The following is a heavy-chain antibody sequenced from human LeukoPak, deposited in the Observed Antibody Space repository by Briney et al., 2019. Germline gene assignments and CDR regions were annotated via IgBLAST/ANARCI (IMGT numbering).Heavy chain of an antibody. V-gene: IGHV3-48*01. D-gene: IGHD2-15*01. J-gene: IGHJ6*03. CDR3: ARGSREDIYYYYYMDV. Sequence: PSGGSLRLSCAASGFIFSTYSINWVRQAPGKGLEWVSYISSSSSTIYYADSVKGRFTISRDNAKNSLYLQMNSLRAEDTAVYYCARGSREDIYYYYYMDVWGEGTTVTVSS. CDR2: ISSSSSTI. CDR1: GFIFSTYS.